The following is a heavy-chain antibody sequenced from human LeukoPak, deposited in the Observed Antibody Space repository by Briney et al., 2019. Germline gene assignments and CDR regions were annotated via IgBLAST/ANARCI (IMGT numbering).Heavy chain of an antibody. CDR1: GYTFTSYY. J-gene: IGHJ4*02. CDR2: IKPSGGST. D-gene: IGHD2-8*01. CDR3: ALISYCTTITCYYLDY. Sequence: ASVKVSCKASGYTFTSYYMHWVRQAPGQGLEWMGIIKPSGGSTSYAQKFQGRVTMTRDTSTSTVYMELSSLRSEDTAVYYCALISYCTTITCYYLDYWGQGTLVTVSS. V-gene: IGHV1-46*01.